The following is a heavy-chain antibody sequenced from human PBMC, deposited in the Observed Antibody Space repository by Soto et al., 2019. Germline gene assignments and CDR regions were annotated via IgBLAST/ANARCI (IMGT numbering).Heavy chain of an antibody. J-gene: IGHJ4*02. CDR2: IKEDGSET. CDR1: GFSFSSYW. Sequence: EVQLVESGGGLVQPGGSRRLSCTASGFSFSSYWMSWVRQAPGKGLEWVANIKEDGSETYYVGSVEGRFTISRDNAKNSLFVQMNSLRAEDTAMYYCAKHQVGHRVTNYWGQGTLVTVSS. CDR3: AKHQVGHRVTNY. V-gene: IGHV3-7*01. D-gene: IGHD1-26*01.